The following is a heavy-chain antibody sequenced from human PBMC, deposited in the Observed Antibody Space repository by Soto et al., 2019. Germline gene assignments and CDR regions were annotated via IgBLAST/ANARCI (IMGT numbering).Heavy chain of an antibody. CDR1: GFTFSSYG. CDR2: ISYDGSNK. CDR3: AKDQHSSSWYDY. D-gene: IGHD6-13*01. J-gene: IGHJ4*02. V-gene: IGHV3-30*18. Sequence: PGGSLRLSCAASGFTFSSYGMHWVRQAPGKGLEWVAVISYDGSNKYYADSVKGRFTISRDNSKNTLYLQMNSLRAEDTAVYYCAKDQHSSSWYDYWGQGTLVTVSS.